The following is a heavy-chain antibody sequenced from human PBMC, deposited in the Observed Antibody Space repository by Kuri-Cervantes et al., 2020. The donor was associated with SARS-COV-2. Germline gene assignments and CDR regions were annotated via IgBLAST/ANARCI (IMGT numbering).Heavy chain of an antibody. CDR3: ARGGMMADY. Sequence: GGSLRLSCAASGFTFSDYYMSWIRQAPGKGLEWVSYTSTSGSNMYFADSVTGRFTISRDNAKNSLYLQMNSLRAEDTAVYYCARGGMMADYWGQGTLVTVSS. CDR2: TSTSGSNM. D-gene: IGHD3-16*01. J-gene: IGHJ4*02. CDR1: GFTFSDYY. V-gene: IGHV3-11*01.